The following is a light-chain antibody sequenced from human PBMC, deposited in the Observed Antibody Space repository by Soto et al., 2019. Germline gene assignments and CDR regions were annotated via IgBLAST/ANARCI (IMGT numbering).Light chain of an antibody. CDR3: QQYNNWPLT. Sequence: EIVMTQSPATLSVSPGERATLSCRASQSVSSNLARYQQKPGQAPRLIIYGASTRATGIPARFSGSGSGTEFTLTISSLQSEDFAVYYCQQYNNWPLTFGGGTKVGIK. V-gene: IGKV3D-15*01. CDR1: QSVSSN. J-gene: IGKJ4*01. CDR2: GAS.